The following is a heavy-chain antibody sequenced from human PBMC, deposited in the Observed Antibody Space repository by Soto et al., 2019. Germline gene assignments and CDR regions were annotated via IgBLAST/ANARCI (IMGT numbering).Heavy chain of an antibody. J-gene: IGHJ5*02. CDR2: MKKDGSKK. V-gene: IGHV3-7*01. CDR3: ARDWFDA. CDR1: GFTFSNYW. Sequence: PGGSLRLSCVASGFTFSNYWMSWVRQAPGKGLEWVANMKKDGSKKYYVDSVKGRFTISRDNARNSLYLQMNSLRVEDTAVYYCARDWFDAWGQGTLVTVSS.